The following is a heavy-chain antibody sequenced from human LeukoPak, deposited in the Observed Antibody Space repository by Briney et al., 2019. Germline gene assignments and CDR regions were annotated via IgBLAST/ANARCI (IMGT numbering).Heavy chain of an antibody. V-gene: IGHV3-30*04. CDR1: GFTFSAHG. CDR2: ISYDGSKK. CDR3: ARDVSGSYTFDY. J-gene: IGHJ4*02. D-gene: IGHD1-26*01. Sequence: PGGSLRLSCEASGFTFSAHGIRWVRQAPGKGLEWVALISYDGSKKHYADSVKGRFTISRDNSKNTLYLQMNSLKTEDTAVYYCARDVSGSYTFDYWGQGTLVTVSS.